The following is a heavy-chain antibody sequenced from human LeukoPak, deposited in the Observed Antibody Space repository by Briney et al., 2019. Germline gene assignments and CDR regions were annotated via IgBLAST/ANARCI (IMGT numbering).Heavy chain of an antibody. CDR2: IKSKTDGGTT. CDR1: GFTFSNAW. CDR3: ARGVIPWLGFDY. D-gene: IGHD3-16*02. Sequence: GGSLRLSCAASGFTFSNAWMNWVRQAPGKGLEWVGRIKSKTDGGTTDYAAPVKGRFTISRDDSKNTLYLQMNSLKTEDTAVYYCARGVIPWLGFDYWGQGTLVTVSS. J-gene: IGHJ4*02. V-gene: IGHV3-15*07.